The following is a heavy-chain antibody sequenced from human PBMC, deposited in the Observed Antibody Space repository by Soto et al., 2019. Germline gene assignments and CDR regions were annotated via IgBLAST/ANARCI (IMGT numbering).Heavy chain of an antibody. J-gene: IGHJ4*02. CDR2: IIPIFDTA. V-gene: IGHV1-69*01. CDR3: ARDPYDYGDYGGLDY. D-gene: IGHD4-17*01. CDR1: GGTFSSYG. Sequence: QVQLVQSGAELKKPGSSVKVSCKASGGTFSSYGISWVRQAPGQGLEWMGGIIPIFDTANYAQKFQGRVTITEDEYTSTAYMELSSMRSEDTAVYYCARDPYDYGDYGGLDYWGQGTLVTVSS.